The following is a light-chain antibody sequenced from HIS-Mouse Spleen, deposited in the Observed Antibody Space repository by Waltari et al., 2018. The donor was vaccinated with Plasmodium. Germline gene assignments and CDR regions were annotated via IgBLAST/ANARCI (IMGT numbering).Light chain of an antibody. CDR3: YSTDSSGNHRV. J-gene: IGLJ3*02. Sequence: SYELTQPPSVSVSPGPTARITCSAAALPKKYAYWYQQKSGQAPLLVIYEDSKRPSGIPERFSGSSSGTMATLTISGAQVEDEADYYCYSTDSSGNHRVFGGGTKLTVL. CDR1: ALPKKY. V-gene: IGLV3-10*01. CDR2: EDS.